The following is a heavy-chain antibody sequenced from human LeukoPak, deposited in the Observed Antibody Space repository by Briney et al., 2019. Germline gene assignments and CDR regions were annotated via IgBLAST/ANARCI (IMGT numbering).Heavy chain of an antibody. CDR3: TTVLSSNRYNLCDN. V-gene: IGHV3-74*03. CDR1: GFTFSRYW. Sequence: SGGSHRLSCAASGFTFSRYWMHWVRQAPGKGLMWVSRISPDGSTTLYADSVKGRFAISRDNAKNTLYLQMNSLGAEDTAVYYCTTVLSSNRYNLCDNWGHETLGTVSS. D-gene: IGHD6-13*01. J-gene: IGHJ4*01. CDR2: ISPDGSTT.